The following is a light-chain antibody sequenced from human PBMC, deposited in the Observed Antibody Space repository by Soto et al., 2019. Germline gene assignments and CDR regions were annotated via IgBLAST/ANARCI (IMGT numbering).Light chain of an antibody. J-gene: IGKJ4*01. CDR3: QQRSNWPPNT. CDR1: QSVSSY. V-gene: IGKV3-11*01. Sequence: EIVLTQSPATLSLSPGERATLSCRPSQSVSSYLAWYQQKPGQAPRLLIYDASNRATGIPARFSGSGSGTDFTLTISSLEPEDFAVYYCQQRSNWPPNTFGGGTKVEIK. CDR2: DAS.